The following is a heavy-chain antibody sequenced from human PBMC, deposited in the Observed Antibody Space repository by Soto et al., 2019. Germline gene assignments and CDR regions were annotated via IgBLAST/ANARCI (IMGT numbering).Heavy chain of an antibody. CDR2: IYYSGST. Sequence: PSETLSLTCTVAGGSISSYYWSWIRQNPGKGLEWIGYIYYSGSTNYNPCLKSRVTISVDTSKNQFSLKLNSMTAADTAVYYCARHNYGSGSTYFDYWGQGTLVTVSS. V-gene: IGHV4-59*08. CDR3: ARHNYGSGSTYFDY. J-gene: IGHJ4*02. CDR1: GGSISSYY. D-gene: IGHD3-10*01.